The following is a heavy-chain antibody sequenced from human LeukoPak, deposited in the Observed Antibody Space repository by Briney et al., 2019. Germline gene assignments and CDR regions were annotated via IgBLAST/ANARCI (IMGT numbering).Heavy chain of an antibody. V-gene: IGHV3-21*01. CDR2: ISSSSSYI. CDR3: ARVGVAVAGTGVDY. D-gene: IGHD6-19*01. J-gene: IGHJ4*02. Sequence: GGSLRLSCXASGVTFSSYSMNWVRQAPGKGLXGXXSISSSSSYIYYADSVKGRFTISRDNATNSLYLQMNSLRAEDTAVYYCARVGVAVAGTGVDYWGQGTLVTVSS. CDR1: GVTFSSYS.